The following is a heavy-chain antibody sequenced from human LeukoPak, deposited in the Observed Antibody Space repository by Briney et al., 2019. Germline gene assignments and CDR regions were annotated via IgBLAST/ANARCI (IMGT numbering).Heavy chain of an antibody. V-gene: IGHV3-30*02. D-gene: IGHD6-19*01. Sequence: PGGSLRLSCAASGFPFSTYGIHWVRQAPGKGLEWVAFIGNDGNNKYYADSVKGRFTLSRDNSMNALYLQMNGLRTEDTAIYYCAKGWGWYFDYWGQGALVTVSS. CDR2: IGNDGNNK. CDR1: GFPFSTYG. CDR3: AKGWGWYFDY. J-gene: IGHJ4*02.